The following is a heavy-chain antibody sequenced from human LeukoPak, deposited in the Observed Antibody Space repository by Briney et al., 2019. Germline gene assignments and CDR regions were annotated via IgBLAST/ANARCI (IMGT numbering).Heavy chain of an antibody. Sequence: KTSETLSLTYAVYGGSFSGYYWSWIRQPPGKGLEWIGEINHSGSTNYNPSLKSRVTISVDTSKNQFSLRLTSVTAADTAVYYCARIFGNYQEAMDVWGPGITVTVSS. CDR2: INHSGST. J-gene: IGHJ6*02. D-gene: IGHD1-7*01. V-gene: IGHV4-34*01. CDR3: ARIFGNYQEAMDV. CDR1: GGSFSGYY.